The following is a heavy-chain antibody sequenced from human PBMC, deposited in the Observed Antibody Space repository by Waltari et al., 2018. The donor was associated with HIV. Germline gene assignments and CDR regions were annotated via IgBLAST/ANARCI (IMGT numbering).Heavy chain of an antibody. J-gene: IGHJ5*02. V-gene: IGHV1-69*18. CDR3: ARDRGDDMLTATPVGWFDP. CDR2: INPMFGTA. D-gene: IGHD3-9*01. CDR1: GGTSSRYA. Sequence: QVQLVQSGAEVKKPGSSMKVSCRASGGTSSRYAITWVRQVPGQGLEWMGRINPMFGTANYAPKFQGRVTMTADESTSTAYMALSSLRFEDTAMYYCARDRGDDMLTATPVGWFDPWGQGTLVTVSS.